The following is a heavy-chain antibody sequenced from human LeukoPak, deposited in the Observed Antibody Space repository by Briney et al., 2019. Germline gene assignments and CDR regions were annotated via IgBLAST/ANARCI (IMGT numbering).Heavy chain of an antibody. J-gene: IGHJ1*01. Sequence: ASVKVSCKASGYTFTDYYMHWVRQAPGQGLEWMGWLNPNSGDTNYAQTFQGRVTVTRDTSISTAYMDLTRLRSDDTAVYYCAREMSVSPYFQHWGQGTLVTVSS. V-gene: IGHV1-2*02. CDR2: LNPNSGDT. CDR1: GYTFTDYY. D-gene: IGHD3-16*02. CDR3: AREMSVSPYFQH.